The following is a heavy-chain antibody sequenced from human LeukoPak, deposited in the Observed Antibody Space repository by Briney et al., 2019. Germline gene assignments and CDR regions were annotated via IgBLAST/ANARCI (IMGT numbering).Heavy chain of an antibody. V-gene: IGHV4-30-2*01. Sequence: SETLSLTCTVYGGSISSGGYYWSWIRQPPGKGLEWIGYIYHSGSTYYNPSLKSRVTISVDRSKDQFSLKLSSVTAADTAVYYCARRSWSHFDYWGQGTLVTVSS. J-gene: IGHJ4*02. CDR3: ARRSWSHFDY. CDR1: GGSISSGGYY. CDR2: IYHSGST. D-gene: IGHD6-13*01.